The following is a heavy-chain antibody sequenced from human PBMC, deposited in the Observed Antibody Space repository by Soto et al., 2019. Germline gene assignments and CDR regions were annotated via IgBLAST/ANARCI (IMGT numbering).Heavy chain of an antibody. CDR1: GGSISSSNW. J-gene: IGHJ4*02. CDR3: ARVAVAGTRVDY. Sequence: QVQLQESGPGLVKPSGTLSLTCAVSGGSISSSNWWSWVRQPPGKGLEWIEEIYHSGSTNYNPSLTSRVTTSVDKSANQFSLTLSSVTAADTAVYFCARVAVAGTRVDYWCQGTLVTVSS. CDR2: IYHSGST. V-gene: IGHV4-4*02. D-gene: IGHD6-19*01.